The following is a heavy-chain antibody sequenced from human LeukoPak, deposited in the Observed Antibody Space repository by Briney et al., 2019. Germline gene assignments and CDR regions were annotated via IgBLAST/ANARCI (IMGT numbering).Heavy chain of an antibody. CDR3: AREIRGYGFDF. V-gene: IGHV4-38-2*02. Sequence: PSETLSLTCVVSGYSISSGYYWGWIRQPPGKGLEWIGTIYHTETTYYNPSLKSRVTISVDTSKNQFSLKPSSVTAADTAVFYCAREIRGYGFDFWGQGTLVTVSS. D-gene: IGHD5-12*01. CDR1: GYSISSGYY. CDR2: IYHTETT. J-gene: IGHJ4*02.